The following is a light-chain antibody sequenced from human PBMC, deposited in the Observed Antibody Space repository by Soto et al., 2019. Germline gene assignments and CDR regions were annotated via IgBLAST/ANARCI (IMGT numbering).Light chain of an antibody. Sequence: DIQMTQSPSSLSASVGDRVTITCRASQVIGNYLAWYQQKPGKVPKLLIYGAYTLQSGVPSRFSGSGSGTDFTLTISSLQPEDVATYYCQQSYSTPQLTFGGGTKVDIK. CDR3: QQSYSTPQLT. J-gene: IGKJ4*01. CDR2: GAY. V-gene: IGKV1-27*01. CDR1: QVIGNY.